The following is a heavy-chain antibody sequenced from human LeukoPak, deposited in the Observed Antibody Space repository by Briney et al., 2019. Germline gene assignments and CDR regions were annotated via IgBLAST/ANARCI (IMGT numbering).Heavy chain of an antibody. J-gene: IGHJ5*02. CDR2: IDYHGNT. Sequence: NASETLSLTCIVSGGSIGTLYWNWIRQVPGKGLEWIGFIDYHGNTKYNPSLKSRVTMSVDTSMDQVSLRLTSVTAADTAIYFCATASGRSFWLDPWGQGRLVTVSS. CDR1: GGSIGTLY. V-gene: IGHV4-59*11. CDR3: ATASGRSFWLDP. D-gene: IGHD2-15*01.